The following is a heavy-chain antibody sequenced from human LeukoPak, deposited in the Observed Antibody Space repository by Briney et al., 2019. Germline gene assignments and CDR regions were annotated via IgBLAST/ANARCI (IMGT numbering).Heavy chain of an antibody. J-gene: IGHJ5*02. V-gene: IGHV3-21*01. CDR2: ISSSSSYI. Sequence: GGSLRLSCAASGFTFSSYSMNWVRQAPGKGLEWVSSISSSSSYIYYADSVKGRFTISRDNAKNSLYLQMNSLRAEDTAVYYCARGVTPLYFLEWLFNLNWFDPWGQGTLVTVSS. CDR1: GFTFSSYS. CDR3: ARGVTPLYFLEWLFNLNWFDP. D-gene: IGHD3-3*01.